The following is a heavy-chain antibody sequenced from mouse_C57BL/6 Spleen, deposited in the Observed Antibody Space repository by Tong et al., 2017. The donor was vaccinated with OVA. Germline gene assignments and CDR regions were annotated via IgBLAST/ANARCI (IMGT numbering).Heavy chain of an antibody. CDR1: GYTFTSYW. D-gene: IGHD1-1*01. J-gene: IGHJ1*03. Sequence: VQLQESGAELVKPGASVKLSCKASGYTFTSYWMHWVKQRPGQGLEWIGMIHPNSGSTNYNEKFKSKATLTVDKSSSTAYMQLSSLTSEDTAVYYCTTLYYGSRYWYFDVWGTGTTVTVSS. V-gene: IGHV1-64*01. CDR2: IHPNSGST. CDR3: TTLYYGSRYWYFDV.